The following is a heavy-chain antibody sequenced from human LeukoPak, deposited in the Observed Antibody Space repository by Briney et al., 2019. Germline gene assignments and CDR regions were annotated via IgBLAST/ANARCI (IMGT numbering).Heavy chain of an antibody. CDR1: GYTFTSYD. V-gene: IGHV1-8*01. D-gene: IGHD5-24*01. J-gene: IGHJ4*02. CDR3: ASDGDGYMAFDY. CDR2: MNPNSGNT. Sequence: GASVKVSCKASGYTFTSYDINWVRQATGQGLEWMGWMNPNSGNTGYAQKFQGRVTMTRNTSISTAYMELSSLRSEDTAVYYCASDGDGYMAFDYWGQGTPVTVSS.